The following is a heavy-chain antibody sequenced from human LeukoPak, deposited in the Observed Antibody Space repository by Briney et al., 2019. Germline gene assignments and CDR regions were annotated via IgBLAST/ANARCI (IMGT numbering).Heavy chain of an antibody. Sequence: GGSLRLSCAASGFTFSSYEMNWVRQAPGKGLEWISYISNSGSTIYYADSVKGRFTISRDNAKNSLYLQMNSLRAEDTAVYYCARDERGFASSGYTFDYWGQGTLVTVSS. J-gene: IGHJ4*02. CDR3: ARDERGFASSGYTFDY. CDR2: ISNSGSTI. D-gene: IGHD3-22*01. V-gene: IGHV3-48*03. CDR1: GFTFSSYE.